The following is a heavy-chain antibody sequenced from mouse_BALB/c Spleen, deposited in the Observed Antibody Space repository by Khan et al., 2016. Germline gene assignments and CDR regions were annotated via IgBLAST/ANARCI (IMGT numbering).Heavy chain of an antibody. Sequence: EVKLLESGGGLVQPGGSLQLSCAASGFDFSRYWMSWVRQAPGKGLEWIGEINPDSSTINYTPSLKDKFIISRDNAKNTMYLHMSKVRSAYTALYYCASTFWYFDVWGAGTTVTVSS. CDR2: INPDSSTI. J-gene: IGHJ1*01. CDR3: ASTFWYFDV. CDR1: GFDFSRYW. V-gene: IGHV4-1*02.